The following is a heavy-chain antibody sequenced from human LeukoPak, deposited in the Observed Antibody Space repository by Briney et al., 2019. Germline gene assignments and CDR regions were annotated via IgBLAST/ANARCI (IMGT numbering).Heavy chain of an antibody. CDR2: INPDGSGK. V-gene: IGHV3-7*04. CDR3: ARGSSEFLC. D-gene: IGHD6-25*01. Sequence: GGSLRLTCAASGLTFSSYWYGWGRQAPGKGLEWVANINPDGSGKYHVDSVRGRFTISRENAKNSLYLQMNSLRVEDTAVYYCARGSSEFLCGGQGTLVTVSS. CDR1: GLTFSSYW. J-gene: IGHJ4*02.